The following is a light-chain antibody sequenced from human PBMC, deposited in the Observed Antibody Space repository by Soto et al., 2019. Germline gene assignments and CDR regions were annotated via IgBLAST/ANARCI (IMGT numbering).Light chain of an antibody. CDR1: SSKIGSNT. Sequence: QSVLTQPPSASGTPGQRVTISCSGNSSKIGSNTVKWYQQLPGTAPKLLIYSNNQRPSGVPDRFSGSKSGTSASLAIIGLQSEDEADYYCAAWDDSLNVVVFGGGTKVTVL. CDR2: SNN. CDR3: AAWDDSLNVVV. J-gene: IGLJ2*01. V-gene: IGLV1-44*01.